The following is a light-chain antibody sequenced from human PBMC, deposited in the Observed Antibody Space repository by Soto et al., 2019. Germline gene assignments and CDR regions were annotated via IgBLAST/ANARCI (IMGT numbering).Light chain of an antibody. Sequence: QSVLTQPPSASGTPGQRVTISCSGSSSNFGSNPVNWYQQFPGTAPKLLIYNDYQRPSGVPDRFSGSKSGTSASLAISGLQSEDEADYYCGTWDSSLSAGVFGTGTKVTVL. J-gene: IGLJ1*01. CDR3: GTWDSSLSAGV. CDR1: SSNFGSNP. CDR2: NDY. V-gene: IGLV1-44*01.